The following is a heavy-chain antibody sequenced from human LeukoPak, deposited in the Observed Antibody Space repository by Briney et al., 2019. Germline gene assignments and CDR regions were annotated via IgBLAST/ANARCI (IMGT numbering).Heavy chain of an antibody. Sequence: GGSLRLSCAASGFTFSSYAMSWVRQAPGEGLEWVSAISGSGGSTYYADSVKGRFTISRDNSKNTLYLQMNSLRAEDTAVYYCAKDPDYGDYGTDNWFDPWGQGTLVTVSS. D-gene: IGHD4-17*01. V-gene: IGHV3-23*01. CDR1: GFTFSSYA. CDR3: AKDPDYGDYGTDNWFDP. CDR2: ISGSGGST. J-gene: IGHJ5*02.